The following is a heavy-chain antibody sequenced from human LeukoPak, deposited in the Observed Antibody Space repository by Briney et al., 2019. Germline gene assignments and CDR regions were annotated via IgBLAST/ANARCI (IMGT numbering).Heavy chain of an antibody. D-gene: IGHD5-12*01. Sequence: GGSLRLSCAASGFTFSSYAMSWVRQAPGKGLEWVSAISGSGGSTYYADSVKGRFTISRDNSKNTLYLQMNSLRAEDTAVYYCAKDPGPGYRGHGRAFDIWGQGTMVTVSS. CDR2: ISGSGGST. CDR3: AKDPGPGYRGHGRAFDI. J-gene: IGHJ3*02. V-gene: IGHV3-23*01. CDR1: GFTFSSYA.